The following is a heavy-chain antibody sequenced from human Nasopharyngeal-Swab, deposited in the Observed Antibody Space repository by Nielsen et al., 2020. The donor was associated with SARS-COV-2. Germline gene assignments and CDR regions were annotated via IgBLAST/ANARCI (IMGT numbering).Heavy chain of an antibody. J-gene: IGHJ4*02. CDR2: IWYDGSNK. D-gene: IGHD4-23*01. CDR3: AAAPSGDYGGY. Sequence: GESLKISCAASGFTFSNYGMHWVRQAPGKGLEWVAVIWYDGSNKYYADSVKGRFTISRDNSKNTVYPQMSSLRGEDTAVYYCAAAPSGDYGGYWGQGTLVTVSS. V-gene: IGHV3-33*01. CDR1: GFTFSNYG.